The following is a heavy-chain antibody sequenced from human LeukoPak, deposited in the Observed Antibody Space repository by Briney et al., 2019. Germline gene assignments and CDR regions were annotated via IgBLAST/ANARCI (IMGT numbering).Heavy chain of an antibody. J-gene: IGHJ4*02. CDR2: INPNSGGT. D-gene: IGHD3-10*01. Sequence: ASVKVSCKASGYTFTDYYMHWVRQAPGQGLEWMGRINPNSGGTNSAQRFQGRVTMTRDTSISTAYMELSRLISDDTAVYYCAREAARVGGYYFDYWGQGTLVTVSS. V-gene: IGHV1-2*06. CDR1: GYTFTDYY. CDR3: AREAARVGGYYFDY.